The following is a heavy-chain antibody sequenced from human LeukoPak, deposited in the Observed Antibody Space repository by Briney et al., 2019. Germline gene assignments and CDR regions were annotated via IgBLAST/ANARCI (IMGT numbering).Heavy chain of an antibody. D-gene: IGHD3-16*01. Sequence: ASVKVSCKASGYTFTSYGISWVRQAPGQGLEWMGWISAYNGNTNYAQKFQGRVTITADESTSTAYTELSSLRSEDTAVYYCASQLSGGSYYYYYYMDVWGKGTTVTVSS. V-gene: IGHV1-18*01. CDR3: ASQLSGGSYYYYYYMDV. CDR1: GYTFTSYG. CDR2: ISAYNGNT. J-gene: IGHJ6*03.